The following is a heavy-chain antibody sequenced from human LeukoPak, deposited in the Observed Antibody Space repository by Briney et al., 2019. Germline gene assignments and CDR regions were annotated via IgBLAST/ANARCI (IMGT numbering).Heavy chain of an antibody. Sequence: PGGSLRLSCAASGFTFSSYEMNWVRQAPGKGLEWVSYISSSGGTIYYADSVKGRFTISRDNAKNSLYLQMNSLTAEDTAVYYCARDMGPSATIFGVVTPYYYYGMDVWGQGTTVTVSS. J-gene: IGHJ6*02. CDR2: ISSSGGTI. CDR3: ARDMGPSATIFGVVTPYYYYGMDV. V-gene: IGHV3-48*03. CDR1: GFTFSSYE. D-gene: IGHD3-3*01.